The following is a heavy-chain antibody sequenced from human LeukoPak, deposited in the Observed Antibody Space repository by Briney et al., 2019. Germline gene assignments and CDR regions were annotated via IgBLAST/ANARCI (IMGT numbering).Heavy chain of an antibody. J-gene: IGHJ3*02. V-gene: IGHV4-34*01. CDR2: INHSGST. Sequence: SETLSLTCAVYGGSFSGYYWSWIRQPPGKGLEWIGEINHSGSTNYNPSLKSRVTISVDTSKNQFSLKLSSVTAADTAVYYCARDLGYCTNGVCYAFDIWGQGTMVTVSS. D-gene: IGHD2-8*01. CDR1: GGSFSGYY. CDR3: ARDLGYCTNGVCYAFDI.